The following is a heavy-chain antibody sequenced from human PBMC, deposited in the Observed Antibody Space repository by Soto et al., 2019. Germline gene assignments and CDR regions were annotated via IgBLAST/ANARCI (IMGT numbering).Heavy chain of an antibody. CDR2: ISAYNGNT. Sequence: QVQLVQSGAEVKKPGASVKVSCKASGYTFTSYGISWVRQAPGQGREWMGWISAYNGNTNYAQKLQGRVTMTTDTSKSTAYMELRSLRSDDTAVYYCARDRVDRDGWYRMGWFDPWGQGTLVTVSS. CDR3: ARDRVDRDGWYRMGWFDP. CDR1: GYTFTSYG. J-gene: IGHJ5*02. D-gene: IGHD6-19*01. V-gene: IGHV1-18*01.